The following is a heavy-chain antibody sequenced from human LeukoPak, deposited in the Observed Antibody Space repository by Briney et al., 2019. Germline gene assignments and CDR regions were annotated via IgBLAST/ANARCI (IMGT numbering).Heavy chain of an antibody. J-gene: IGHJ4*02. CDR3: AKAAPFDY. Sequence: GGSLRHSCAASGFTFRRYEMNWVRQAPGKGLEWVSYISSSGSTIYYADSVKGRFTISRDNAKNSLYLQMNSLRAEDTAVYYCAKAAPFDYWGQGTLVTVSS. CDR2: ISSSGSTI. V-gene: IGHV3-48*03. D-gene: IGHD6-13*01. CDR1: GFTFRRYE.